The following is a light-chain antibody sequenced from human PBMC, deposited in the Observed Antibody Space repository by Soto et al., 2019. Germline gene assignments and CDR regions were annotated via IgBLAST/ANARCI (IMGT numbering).Light chain of an antibody. V-gene: IGKV4-1*01. J-gene: IGKJ2*01. CDR1: QLVWYNTNNKNY. Sequence: DIVMTQSPDSLAVSLGERATINCKSSQLVWYNTNNKNYLAWYQQKPGQPPKLLFYWASTRESGVPDRFSGGGSETDFNLTIGSLQAEDVAVYYCRESYRSPYTLGQGNNLEIK. CDR2: WAS. CDR3: RESYRSPYT.